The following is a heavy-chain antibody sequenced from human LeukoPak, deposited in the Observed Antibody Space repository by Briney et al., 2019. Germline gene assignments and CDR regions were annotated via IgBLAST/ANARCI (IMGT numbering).Heavy chain of an antibody. J-gene: IGHJ4*02. D-gene: IGHD3-10*01. CDR3: ARLTIWFGDLIDY. V-gene: IGHV4-34*01. CDR2: ITHSGST. Sequence: SETLSLTCAVYGGSFSGYFWSWIRQPPGKGLEWIGEITHSGSTKDNPSLKSRVTISVDTSKNQFSLKLSSVTAADTAVYYCARLTIWFGDLIDYWGQGTLVTVSS. CDR1: GGSFSGYF.